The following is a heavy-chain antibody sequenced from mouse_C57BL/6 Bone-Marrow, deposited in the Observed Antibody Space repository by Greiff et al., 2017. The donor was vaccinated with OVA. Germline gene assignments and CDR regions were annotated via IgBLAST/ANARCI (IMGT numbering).Heavy chain of an antibody. CDR2: INPYNGGT. D-gene: IGHD1-1*01. J-gene: IGHJ2*01. CDR1: GYTFTDYY. CDR3: ARHYGPDYFDY. Sequence: VQLQQSGPVLVKPGASVKMSCKASGYTFTDYYMNWVKQSHGKSLEWIGVINPYNGGTSYNQKFKGKATLTVDKSSSTAYMELNSLTSEDSAVYYCARHYGPDYFDYWGQGTTLTVSS. V-gene: IGHV1-19*01.